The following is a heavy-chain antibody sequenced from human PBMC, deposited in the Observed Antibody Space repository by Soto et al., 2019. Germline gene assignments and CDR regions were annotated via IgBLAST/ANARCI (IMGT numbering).Heavy chain of an antibody. D-gene: IGHD2-2*01. CDR2: ISGSGSST. CDR3: AKDEYCSSTSCYWGRGTGRNWFDP. V-gene: IGHV3-23*01. Sequence: EVQLLESGGGLVQPGGSLRLSCAASGFTFSSYAMNWVRQAPGKGLEWVSAISGSGSSTYYADSVKGRFTVSRGNSKNTLYLQMNSLRAEDTAVYYCAKDEYCSSTSCYWGRGTGRNWFDPWGQGTLITVSS. CDR1: GFTFSSYA. J-gene: IGHJ5*02.